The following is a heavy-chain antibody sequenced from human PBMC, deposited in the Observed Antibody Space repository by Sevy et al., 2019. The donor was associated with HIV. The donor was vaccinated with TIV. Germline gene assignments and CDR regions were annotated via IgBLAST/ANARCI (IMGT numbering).Heavy chain of an antibody. V-gene: IGHV1-2*02. D-gene: IGHD3-10*01. J-gene: IGHJ4*02. CDR3: VRGYFGSGSYRLLY. CDR2: INPNNGDA. CDR1: GYSFTGLY. Sequence: ASVKVSCKASGYSFTGLYIHWLRQAPGQGLEWMGWINPNNGDAKYAQKYQGRVTMTRDTSATTTYMERTSPRSDDTAMYYCVRGYFGSGSYRLLYWGQGAPVTVSS.